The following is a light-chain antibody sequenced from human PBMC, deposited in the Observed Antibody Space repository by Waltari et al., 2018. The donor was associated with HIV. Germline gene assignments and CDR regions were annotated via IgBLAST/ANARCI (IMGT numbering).Light chain of an antibody. V-gene: IGLV3-19*01. CDR2: GKT. J-gene: IGLJ2*01. Sequence: SSELTQDPVVSVALGQTVTITCQGDSLSSYYATWYQQKPGQAPLLVFFGKTSRPSGIPDRFSGSNSRNKASFTITGAQAEDEADYYCYSRDSTTNHRVFGGGTKLTVL. CDR3: YSRDSTTNHRV. CDR1: SLSSYY.